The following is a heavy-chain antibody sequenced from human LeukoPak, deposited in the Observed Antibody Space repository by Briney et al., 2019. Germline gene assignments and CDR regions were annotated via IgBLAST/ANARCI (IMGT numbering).Heavy chain of an antibody. CDR2: ISGSGGST. Sequence: GGSLRLSCAASGFTFSSYAMSWVRQAPGKGLEWVSAISGSGGSTYYADSVKGRFTTSRDNSKNTLYLQMNSLRAEDTAVYYCAKVDNSYGYYFDYWGQGTLVTVSS. J-gene: IGHJ4*02. D-gene: IGHD5-18*01. CDR1: GFTFSSYA. V-gene: IGHV3-23*01. CDR3: AKVDNSYGYYFDY.